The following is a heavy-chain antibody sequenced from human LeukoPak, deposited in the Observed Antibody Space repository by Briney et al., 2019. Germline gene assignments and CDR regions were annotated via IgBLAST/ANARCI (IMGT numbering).Heavy chain of an antibody. CDR2: IYSGGST. CDR1: GFIVSSNY. J-gene: IGHJ4*02. D-gene: IGHD1-26*01. V-gene: IGHV3-66*02. Sequence: GGSLRLSCAASGFIVSSNYMNWVRQAPGKGLEWVSVIYSGGSTYYADSVKGRFTISRDNSKNTLYLQMNSLRAEGTAVYYCARSWDARLNFDYWGQGTLVTVSS. CDR3: ARSWDARLNFDY.